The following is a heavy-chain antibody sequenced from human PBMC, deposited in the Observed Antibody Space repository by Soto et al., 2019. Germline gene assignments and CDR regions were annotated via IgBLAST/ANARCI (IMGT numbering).Heavy chain of an antibody. CDR2: ISYDGSNK. CDR1: GFTFSSYG. J-gene: IGHJ4*01. V-gene: IGHV3-30*18. CDR3: AKDVSSGWYSGYFDY. D-gene: IGHD6-19*01. Sequence: PGGSLRLSCAASGFTFSSYGMHWVRQAPGKGLEWVAVISYDGSNKYYGDAVKGRFTISRDNSENTLYLQMNSLRAEDTAVYYCAKDVSSGWYSGYFDYWGHGTLVTVS.